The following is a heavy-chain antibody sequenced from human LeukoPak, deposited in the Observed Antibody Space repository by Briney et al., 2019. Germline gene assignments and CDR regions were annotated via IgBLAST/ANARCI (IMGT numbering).Heavy chain of an antibody. Sequence: ASVKVSCKASGYTFTSYGINWVRQGTAQGLEWMGWMNPNSGNTGYAQKFQGRVTMTRNTSISTAYMELSSLRSEDTAVYYCARGLGYCSGGSCSDAFDIWGQGTMVTVSS. CDR1: GYTFTSYG. CDR2: MNPNSGNT. CDR3: ARGLGYCSGGSCSDAFDI. V-gene: IGHV1-8*01. D-gene: IGHD2-15*01. J-gene: IGHJ3*02.